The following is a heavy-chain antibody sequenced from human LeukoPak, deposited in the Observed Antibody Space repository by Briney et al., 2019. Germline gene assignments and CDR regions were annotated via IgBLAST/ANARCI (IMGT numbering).Heavy chain of an antibody. D-gene: IGHD3-9*01. CDR2: INWNGGST. CDR3: ARATRRYFDHNDAFDI. V-gene: IGHV3-20*04. Sequence: GGSLRLSCAAYGFTFDDYGMSWVRQAPGKGLEWVFSINWNGGSTGYADSVKGRFTISRDNAKNSLYLQMNSLRAEDTALYYCARATRRYFDHNDAFDIWGQGTMVTVSS. CDR1: GFTFDDYG. J-gene: IGHJ3*02.